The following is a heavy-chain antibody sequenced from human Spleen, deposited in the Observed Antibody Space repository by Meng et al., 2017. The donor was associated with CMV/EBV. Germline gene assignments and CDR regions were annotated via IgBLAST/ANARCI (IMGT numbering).Heavy chain of an antibody. J-gene: IGHJ5*02. CDR3: AREGGVVAPAARGWFDP. CDR1: IISGDYY. CDR2: IYYSGTT. D-gene: IGHD2-2*01. V-gene: IGHV4-30-4*08. Sequence: IISGDYYWSWIRQPPGKGLEWIGYIYYSGTTYYNPSLKSRVTISVDKSKNQFSLKLSSVTAADTAVYYCAREGGVVAPAARGWFDPWGQGILVAVSS.